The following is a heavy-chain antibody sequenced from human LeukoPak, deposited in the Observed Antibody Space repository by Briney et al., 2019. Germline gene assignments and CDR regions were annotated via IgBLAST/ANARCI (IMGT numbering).Heavy chain of an antibody. CDR3: ARKSGTGWLFDY. J-gene: IGHJ4*02. D-gene: IGHD6-19*01. Sequence: SETLSLTCTVSGGSISSSSYYWGWIRQPPGKGLEWIGSIYYSGSTYYNPSLKSRVTISVDTSKNQFSLNLSSVTAADTAVYYCARKSGTGWLFDYWGQGTLVTVSS. CDR1: GGSISSSSYY. CDR2: IYYSGST. V-gene: IGHV4-39*07.